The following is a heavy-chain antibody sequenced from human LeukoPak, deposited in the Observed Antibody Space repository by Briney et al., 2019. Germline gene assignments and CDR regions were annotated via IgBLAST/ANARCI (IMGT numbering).Heavy chain of an antibody. CDR2: IKPSGGDT. J-gene: IGHJ4*02. Sequence: GASVKVSCKTSGYTFTDYNLHWVRQAPGQRLEWMGIIKPSGGDTSYAQTFQGRVTMTRDTSISTAYMELSRLRSDDTAVYYCATRSPLIAVAGTVFDYWGQGTLVTVSS. CDR1: GYTFTDYN. D-gene: IGHD6-19*01. V-gene: IGHV1-46*01. CDR3: ATRSPLIAVAGTVFDY.